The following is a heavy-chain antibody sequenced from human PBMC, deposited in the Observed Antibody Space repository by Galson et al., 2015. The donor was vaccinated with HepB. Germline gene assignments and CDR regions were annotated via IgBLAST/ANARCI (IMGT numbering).Heavy chain of an antibody. V-gene: IGHV3-30-3*01. CDR1: GFRFSSFD. Sequence: SLRLSCAASGFRFSSFDMHWVRQTPGKGLEWVAVISGGGGITIYAESVKGRFTISRDNPKNTLYLQMDGLGSDDTAVYFCARDLVSDVPDHLDYWGQGTLVTVSS. J-gene: IGHJ4*02. CDR3: ARDLVSDVPDHLDY. D-gene: IGHD1-14*01. CDR2: ISGGGGIT.